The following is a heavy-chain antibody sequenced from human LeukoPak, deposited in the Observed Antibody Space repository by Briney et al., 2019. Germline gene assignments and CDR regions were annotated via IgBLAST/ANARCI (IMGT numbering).Heavy chain of an antibody. CDR1: GFTFSAYS. J-gene: IGHJ4*02. V-gene: IGHV3-11*04. CDR2: ISSSGSTI. CDR3: ARDPDRRYRGDFDY. D-gene: IGHD1-1*01. Sequence: PGGSLRLSCAASGFTFSAYSMTWIRQAPGKGLEWVLYISSSGSTIYYADSVKGRFTTSRDNAKNSLYLQMNSLRAEDTAVYYCARDPDRRYRGDFDYWGQGTLVTVSS.